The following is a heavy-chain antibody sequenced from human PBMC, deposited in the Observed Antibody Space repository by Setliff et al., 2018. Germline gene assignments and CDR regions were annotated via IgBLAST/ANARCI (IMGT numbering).Heavy chain of an antibody. Sequence: SETLSLTCTVSGGSISYFYWSWIRQPPGKGLEWIGYIYDNDFANYNPSLRSRVSISVDTSKNQFSLKLPSVTAADSAVYYCARGDDFHDGSGYYNPWGQGTLVTVSS. CDR2: IYDNDFA. D-gene: IGHD3-22*01. J-gene: IGHJ5*02. CDR1: GGSISYFY. V-gene: IGHV4-59*01. CDR3: ARGDDFHDGSGYYNP.